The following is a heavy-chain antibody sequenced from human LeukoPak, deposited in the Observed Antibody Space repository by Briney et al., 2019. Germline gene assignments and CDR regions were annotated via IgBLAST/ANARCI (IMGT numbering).Heavy chain of an antibody. CDR2: ISGGGGST. V-gene: IGHV3-23*01. CDR1: GFTFSSYA. Sequence: GGSLRLSCAASGFTFSSYAMSWVRQAPGKGLEWVSAISGGGGSTHYADSVKGRFTISRDNSKNTLYLQMSSLRAGDTAVYYCAKSSYYVSSGYYREYYFDYGGQGPLVTVSS. CDR3: AKSSYYVSSGYYREYYFDY. D-gene: IGHD3-22*01. J-gene: IGHJ4*02.